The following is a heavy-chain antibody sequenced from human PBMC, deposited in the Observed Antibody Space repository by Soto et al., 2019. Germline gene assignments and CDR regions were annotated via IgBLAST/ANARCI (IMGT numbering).Heavy chain of an antibody. J-gene: IGHJ4*02. V-gene: IGHV1-18*01. CDR1: GYTFTSYG. D-gene: IGHD3-22*01. CDR3: ARDVGYYYDSSGYYPFDY. CDR2: ISAYNGNT. Sequence: ASVKVSCKASGYTFTSYGISWVRQAPGQGLEWMGWISAYNGNTNYAQKLQGRVTTTTDTSTSTAYMELRSLRSDDTAVYYCARDVGYYYDSSGYYPFDYWGQGTLVTVSS.